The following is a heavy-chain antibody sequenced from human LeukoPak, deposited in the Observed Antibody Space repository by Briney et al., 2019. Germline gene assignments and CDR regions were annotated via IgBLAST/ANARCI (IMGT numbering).Heavy chain of an antibody. V-gene: IGHV1-2*02. CDR2: INPNSGGT. J-gene: IGHJ4*02. CDR1: GYIFTGYY. D-gene: IGHD3-10*01. CDR3: ARSMVRGVIIGMD. Sequence: ASVRVSCKASGYIFTGYYMHWVRQAPGQGLEWMGWINPNSGGTNYAQKFQGRVTMTRDTSISTAYMELSRLRSDDTAVYYCARSMVRGVIIGMDWGQGTLVTVPS.